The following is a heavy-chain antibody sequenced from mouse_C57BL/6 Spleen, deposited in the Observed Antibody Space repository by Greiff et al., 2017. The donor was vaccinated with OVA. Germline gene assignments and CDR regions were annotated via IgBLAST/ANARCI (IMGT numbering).Heavy chain of an antibody. CDR3: ARSGVVAGDFDY. CDR1: GYSFTGYY. J-gene: IGHJ2*01. Sequence: EVKLMESGPELVKPGASVKISCKASGYSFTGYYMNWVKQSPEKSLEWIGEINPSTGGTTYNQKFKAKATLTVDKSSSTAYMQLKSLTSEDSAVYYCARSGVVAGDFDYWGQGTTLTVSS. CDR2: INPSTGGT. D-gene: IGHD1-1*01. V-gene: IGHV1-42*01.